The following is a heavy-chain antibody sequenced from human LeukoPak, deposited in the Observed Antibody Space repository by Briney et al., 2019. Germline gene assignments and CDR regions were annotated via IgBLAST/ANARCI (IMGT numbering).Heavy chain of an antibody. Sequence: PGGSLRLSCAASGFMFSSNWMNWVRQAPGKGLEWVSGISGSGGSTYYADSVKGRFTISRDNSKNTLYLQMNSLRAEDTAVYYCAKVVGPYYFDWWGQGTLVTVSS. CDR1: GFMFSSNW. J-gene: IGHJ4*02. CDR2: ISGSGGST. D-gene: IGHD3/OR15-3a*01. CDR3: AKVVGPYYFDW. V-gene: IGHV3-23*01.